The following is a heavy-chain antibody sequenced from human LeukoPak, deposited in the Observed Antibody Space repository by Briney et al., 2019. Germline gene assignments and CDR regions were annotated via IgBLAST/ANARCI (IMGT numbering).Heavy chain of an antibody. CDR1: GFTFSSYS. J-gene: IGHJ4*02. Sequence: PGGSLRLSCEASGFTFSSYSMHWVRQVPGKGLVWVSNINRDGSATIYADSVKGLFTISRDNAKNTVSLLMNSLRVEDTAVYYCATDSDWELLGYWGQGTLVTVSS. CDR2: INRDGSAT. D-gene: IGHD1-26*01. CDR3: ATDSDWELLGY. V-gene: IGHV3-74*01.